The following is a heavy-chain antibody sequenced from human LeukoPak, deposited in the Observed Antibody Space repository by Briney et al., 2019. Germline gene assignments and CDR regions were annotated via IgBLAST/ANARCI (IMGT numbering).Heavy chain of an antibody. V-gene: IGHV1-46*01. CDR2: INPSGGST. D-gene: IGHD6-19*01. CDR3: ANGIAVAGLGY. Sequence: ASVKVSCKASGYTFTSYYMHWVRQAPGQGLEWMGIINPSGGSTSYAQKFQGRVTMTRDMSTSTVYMELSSLRSEDTAVYYCANGIAVAGLGYWGQGTLVTVSS. J-gene: IGHJ4*02. CDR1: GYTFTSYY.